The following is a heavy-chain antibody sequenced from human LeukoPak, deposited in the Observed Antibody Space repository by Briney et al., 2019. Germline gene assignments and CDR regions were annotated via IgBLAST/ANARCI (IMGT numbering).Heavy chain of an antibody. Sequence: PGGSLRLSCAASGFSSNSYWMHWARQAPGKGLVWVARINGDGSSINYADSVKGRFTISRDNAKNTLYLQMSNLRAEDTAVYFCARGGGLDVWGQGATVTVSS. CDR2: INGDGSSI. V-gene: IGHV3-74*01. CDR1: GFSSNSYW. J-gene: IGHJ6*02. CDR3: ARGGGLDV. D-gene: IGHD3-16*01.